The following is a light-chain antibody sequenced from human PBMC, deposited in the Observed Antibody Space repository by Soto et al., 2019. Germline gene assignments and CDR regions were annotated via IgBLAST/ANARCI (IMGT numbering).Light chain of an antibody. CDR1: QSVSSSY. V-gene: IGKV3-20*01. CDR3: QHYGTSSPIT. CDR2: GAS. Sequence: EIVLTQPPGTLSLSPGETATLSCRASQSVSSSYLAWYQQKPGQAPRLLIYGASSRATGIPDRFSGSGSGTDFTLTISRLEPEDFAVYYCQHYGTSSPITFGQGTRLEIK. J-gene: IGKJ5*01.